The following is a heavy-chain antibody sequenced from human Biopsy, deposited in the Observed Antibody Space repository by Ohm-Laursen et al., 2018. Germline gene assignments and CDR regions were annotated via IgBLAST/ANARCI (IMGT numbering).Heavy chain of an antibody. V-gene: IGHV3-53*01. J-gene: IGHJ4*02. CDR3: VRGRAY. Sequence: LSLTCAASGFTVSTTYMSWVRQAPGKGLEWVSIIYLDGNTYYTDSVKGRFTISRDNSKNALYLQMNSLRPADTAKYYCVRGRAYWGQGTLVTVSS. CDR2: IYLDGNT. CDR1: GFTVSTTY.